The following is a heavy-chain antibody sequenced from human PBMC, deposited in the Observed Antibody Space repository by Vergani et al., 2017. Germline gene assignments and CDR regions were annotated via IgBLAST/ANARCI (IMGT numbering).Heavy chain of an antibody. D-gene: IGHD1-14*01. Sequence: EVQMVESGGGLVKPGGSLRLSCVASGFTFSHYSMNWVRQAPGKGLGWVSSISGNNDYVYYADSVKGRFTISRDNAKNSLYLDMSSLRAEDTAVYYCARDLRLLYNRFDPWGQGTLVTVSS. CDR1: GFTFSHYS. V-gene: IGHV3-21*01. CDR3: ARDLRLLYNRFDP. CDR2: ISGNNDYV. J-gene: IGHJ5*02.